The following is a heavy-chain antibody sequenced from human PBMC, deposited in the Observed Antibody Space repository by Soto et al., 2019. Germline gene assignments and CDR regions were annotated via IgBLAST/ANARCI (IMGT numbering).Heavy chain of an antibody. CDR3: ASHIDYYSGQASGNGHGF. CDR2: INTKCGDT. D-gene: IGHD2-21*01. Sequence: QVQLVQSGAEVKEPGDSVRVSCEASGYTFTAYYIHWVRQAPGQGLEWMGWINTKCGDTTYAQDFQGRVSMTRDMSIRTIYMELSRLTARATAMAYGASHIDYYSGQASGNGHGFWGQGTTVTVFS. CDR1: GYTFTAYY. V-gene: IGHV1-2*02. J-gene: IGHJ6*02.